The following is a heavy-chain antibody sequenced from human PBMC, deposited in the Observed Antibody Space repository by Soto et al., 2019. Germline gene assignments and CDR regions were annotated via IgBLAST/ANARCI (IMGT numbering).Heavy chain of an antibody. V-gene: IGHV4-59*08. CDR3: ARHRYGSGSLYAGDYYYYGMDV. CDR2: ISQIGST. D-gene: IGHD3-10*01. J-gene: IGHJ6*02. Sequence: ISQIGSTNYNPSLKIRVTISEDTSTNQFSLKLRSVTAADTAVYYCARHRYGSGSLYAGDYYYYGMDVWGQGTTITVSS.